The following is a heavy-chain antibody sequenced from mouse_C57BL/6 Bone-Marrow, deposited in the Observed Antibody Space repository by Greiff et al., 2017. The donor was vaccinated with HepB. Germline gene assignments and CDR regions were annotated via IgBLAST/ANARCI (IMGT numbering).Heavy chain of an antibody. V-gene: IGHV3-6*01. Sequence: EVKLQESGPGLVKPSQSLSLTCSVTGYSITSGYYWNWIRQFPGNKLEWMGYISYDGSNNYNPSLKNRISITRDTSKNQFFLKLNSVTTEDTATYYCARARITTVVAHWYFDVWGTGTTVTVSS. CDR3: ARARITTVVAHWYFDV. J-gene: IGHJ1*03. CDR2: ISYDGSN. CDR1: GYSITSGYY. D-gene: IGHD1-1*01.